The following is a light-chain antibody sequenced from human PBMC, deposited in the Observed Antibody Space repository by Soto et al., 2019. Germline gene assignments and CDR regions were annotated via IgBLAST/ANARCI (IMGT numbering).Light chain of an antibody. CDR3: RQYGRSLGLA. CDR1: QRVSGNF. V-gene: IGKV3-20*01. J-gene: IGKJ4*01. Sequence: EIVLTQSPGTLSLSPGDRATLSCRASQRVSGNFLAWYQEKPGQTPRLLIYGASSRATGIPDRFSGSGSGTDFTLTISRLEPEDFAVYYCRQYGRSLGLAFGGGTKVDIK. CDR2: GAS.